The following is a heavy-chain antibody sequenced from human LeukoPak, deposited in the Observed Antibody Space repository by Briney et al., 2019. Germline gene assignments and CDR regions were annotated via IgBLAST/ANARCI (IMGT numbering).Heavy chain of an antibody. V-gene: IGHV3-21*01. J-gene: IGHJ4*02. Sequence: PGGSLRLSCAASGFTFSSYSMNWVRQAPGKGLEWVSSISSSSSYIYYADSVKGRFTISRDNAKNSLYLQMNSLRAEDTAVYYCARGAHYGPGSHFDYWGQGTLVTVSS. CDR3: ARGAHYGPGSHFDY. D-gene: IGHD3-10*01. CDR2: ISSSSSYI. CDR1: GFTFSSYS.